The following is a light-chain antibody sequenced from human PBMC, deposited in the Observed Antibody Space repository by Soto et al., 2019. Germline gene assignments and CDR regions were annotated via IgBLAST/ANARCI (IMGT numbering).Light chain of an antibody. Sequence: QSVLTQPASVSGSPGQSIAISCTGSSSDIGAYNYVSWYQHHPGKAPKLIIYDVTSRPSGVSSRFSGAKSGNAASLIISGLQPEDEADYFCASYTDCTPLVMFGGGTKLTVL. V-gene: IGLV2-14*01. CDR2: DVT. CDR3: ASYTDCTPLVM. CDR1: SSDIGAYNY. J-gene: IGLJ3*02.